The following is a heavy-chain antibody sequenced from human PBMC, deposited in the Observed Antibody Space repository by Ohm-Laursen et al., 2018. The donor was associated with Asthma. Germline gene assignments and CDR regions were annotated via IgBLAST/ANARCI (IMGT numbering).Heavy chain of an antibody. CDR3: ARKAGSCITSNCYSLDF. D-gene: IGHD2-15*01. CDR1: GGNLGTSV. V-gene: IGHV1-69*13. CDR2: INSVFGTS. J-gene: IGHJ4*02. Sequence: GASVKVSCKSLGGNLGTSVIGWVRQAPGQGLEWLGGINSVFGTSTYAQKFHDRFTITADESTSTVYMTLSSLTSEDTAVYYCARKAGSCITSNCYSLDFWGQGTLVTVSS.